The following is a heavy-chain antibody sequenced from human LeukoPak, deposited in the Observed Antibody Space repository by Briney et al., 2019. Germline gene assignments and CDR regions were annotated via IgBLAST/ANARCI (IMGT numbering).Heavy chain of an antibody. Sequence: GGSLRLSCAPSGFTLRSYAMICVRLAPGRGGEWVSAISCSGGNTYYAHSVRGGFPISRDNSKNTLYLQMNSLRAEDTVVYYCPTSETRDRCFGELLYTPREYWGEGTLVSVSS. CDR2: ISCSGGNT. J-gene: IGHJ4*02. V-gene: IGHV3-23*01. CDR1: GFTLRSYA. CDR3: PTSETRDRCFGELLYTPREY. D-gene: IGHD3-10*01.